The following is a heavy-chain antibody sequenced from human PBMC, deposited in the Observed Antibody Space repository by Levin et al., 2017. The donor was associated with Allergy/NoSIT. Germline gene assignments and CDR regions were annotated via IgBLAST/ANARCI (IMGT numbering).Heavy chain of an antibody. J-gene: IGHJ4*02. Sequence: PGESLKISCAASGFTFSDYYMSWIRQAPGKGLEWVSYISSSSSYTNYADSVKGRFTISRDNAKNSLYLQMNSLRAEDTAVYYCARVAVGDSSGWYFDYWGQGTLVTVSS. CDR2: ISSSSSYT. CDR1: GFTFSDYY. D-gene: IGHD6-19*01. V-gene: IGHV3-11*05. CDR3: ARVAVGDSSGWYFDY.